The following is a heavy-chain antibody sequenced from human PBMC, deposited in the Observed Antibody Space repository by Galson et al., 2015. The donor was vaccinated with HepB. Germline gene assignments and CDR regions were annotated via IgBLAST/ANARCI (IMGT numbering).Heavy chain of an antibody. Sequence: SLRLSCAASGFNFDDYAMHWVRQAPGKGLEWVSLISWDGAGTYYADSMKGRFTISRDNSKDSLYLQMDSLRVEDTALYYCAKAIRDGYNYDAFDIWGQGTKVTVSS. J-gene: IGHJ3*02. CDR3: AKAIRDGYNYDAFDI. CDR1: GFNFDDYA. V-gene: IGHV3-43D*03. CDR2: ISWDGAGT. D-gene: IGHD5-24*01.